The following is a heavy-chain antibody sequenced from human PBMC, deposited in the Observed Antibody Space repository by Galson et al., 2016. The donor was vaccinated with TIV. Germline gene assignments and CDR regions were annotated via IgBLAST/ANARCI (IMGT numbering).Heavy chain of an antibody. D-gene: IGHD3-16*02. V-gene: IGHV3-49*04. CDR3: TRGGEYVWGSYREDFDY. Sequence: SLRLSCAASGFTFGDYAMSWVRQAPGKGLEWVGFIRSKAYGGATEYVASVKGRFTISRDDSKSIAYLQMNSLKTEDTAVYYCTRGGEYVWGSYREDFDYWGQGTLVTVSS. CDR2: IRSKAYGGAT. J-gene: IGHJ4*02. CDR1: GFTFGDYA.